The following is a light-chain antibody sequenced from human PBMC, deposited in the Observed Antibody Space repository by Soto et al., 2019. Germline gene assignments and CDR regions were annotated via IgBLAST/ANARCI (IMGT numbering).Light chain of an antibody. CDR2: DAS. CDR1: QSVSRN. J-gene: IGKJ5*01. CDR3: QQYNNWPIT. V-gene: IGKV3D-15*01. Sequence: EIVMTQSPATLSVSPGERATLSCRASQSVSRNLAWYQQKPGQAPRLLIYDASTRATGTPARFSGSGSGTKFTLSISSLQSEDFAVYYCQQYNNWPITFGQGTRREI.